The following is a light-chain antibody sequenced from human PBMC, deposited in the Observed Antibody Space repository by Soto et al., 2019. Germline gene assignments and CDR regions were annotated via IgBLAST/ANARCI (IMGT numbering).Light chain of an antibody. CDR2: DAF. V-gene: IGKV3-20*01. Sequence: EIVLTQSPGTRSLSPGESATLSSRASRSLDSGQLAWYQQKVGRAPRLLIHDAFIRATGIPDRFSGSGSGTDFTLTIARLEPEDFAVYYCQQYGSSPWTFGQGTKVDIK. CDR3: QQYGSSPWT. CDR1: RSLDSGQ. J-gene: IGKJ1*01.